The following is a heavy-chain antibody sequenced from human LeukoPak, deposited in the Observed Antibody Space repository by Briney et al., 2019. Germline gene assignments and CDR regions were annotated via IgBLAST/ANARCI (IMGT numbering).Heavy chain of an antibody. CDR3: ARVDITPTGIKISFDY. CDR1: GGTFSSYA. CDR2: MNPNSGDT. D-gene: IGHD6-13*01. Sequence: ASVKVSCKGSGGTFSSYAISWVRQATGQGLEWMGWMNPNSGDTGYAQKFQGRVTMTRNTSISTAYMELSSLRSEDTAVYYCARVDITPTGIKISFDYWGQGILVTVSA. J-gene: IGHJ4*02. V-gene: IGHV1-8*02.